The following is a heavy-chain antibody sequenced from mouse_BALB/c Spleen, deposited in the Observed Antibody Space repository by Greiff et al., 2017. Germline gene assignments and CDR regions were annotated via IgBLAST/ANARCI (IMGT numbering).Heavy chain of an antibody. V-gene: IGHV1-63*02. D-gene: IGHD1-2*01. CDR1: GYTFTNYW. CDR3: ARSRDYGYGFAY. CDR2: IYPGGGYT. J-gene: IGHJ3*01. Sequence: VQLQQSGAEMVRPGTSVKISCKASGYTFTNYWLGWVKQRPGHGLEWIGDIYPGGGYTNYNEKFKGKATLTADTSSSTAYMQLSSLTSEDSAVYFCARSRDYGYGFAYWGQGTLVTVSA.